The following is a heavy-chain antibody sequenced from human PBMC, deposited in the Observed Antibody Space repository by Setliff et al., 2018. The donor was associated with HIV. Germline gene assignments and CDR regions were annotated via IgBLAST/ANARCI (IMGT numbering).Heavy chain of an antibody. Sequence: SETLSLTCTVSGGSISSYYWSWIRQPPGKGLEWIGYIYNSGSTNYNPSLRSRGTISVDTSKNQFSLKLRSVTAADTAVYYCARHTLSLNPFDPWGQGTLVTVSS. V-gene: IGHV4-59*08. J-gene: IGHJ5*02. CDR2: IYNSGST. CDR1: GGSISSYY. CDR3: ARHTLSLNPFDP.